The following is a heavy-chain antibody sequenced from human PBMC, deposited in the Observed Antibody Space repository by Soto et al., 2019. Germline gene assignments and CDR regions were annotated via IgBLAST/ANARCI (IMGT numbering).Heavy chain of an antibody. J-gene: IGHJ5*02. D-gene: IGHD4-4*01. CDR2: INQDGSEK. CDR3: ARDYSNPRGRFDP. V-gene: IGHV3-7*01. Sequence: EVHLVESGGGLVQPGGSLRLSCAASGFTFSTSWMDWVRQTPGKGLEWVANINQDGSEKNYVDSVKGRFTISRDTAKDSLYLQMNSLRAEDTAIYYCARDYSNPRGRFDPWGQGTLVTVSS. CDR1: GFTFSTSW.